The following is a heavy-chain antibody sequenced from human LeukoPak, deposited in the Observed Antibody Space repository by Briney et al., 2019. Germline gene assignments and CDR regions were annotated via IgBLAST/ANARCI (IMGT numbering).Heavy chain of an antibody. CDR2: INAGNGNT. D-gene: IGHD2-21*02. CDR3: ARDIVVVTAILYY. Sequence: ASVKVSCKASGYTFTSYAMHWVRQAPGQRLEWMGWINAGNGNTKYSQEFQGRVTITRDTSISTAYMELSRLRSDDTAVYYCARDIVVVTAILYYWGQGTLVTVSS. V-gene: IGHV1-3*01. J-gene: IGHJ4*02. CDR1: GYTFTSYA.